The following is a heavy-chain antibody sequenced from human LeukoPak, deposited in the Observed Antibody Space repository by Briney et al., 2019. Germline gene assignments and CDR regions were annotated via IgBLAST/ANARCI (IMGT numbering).Heavy chain of an antibody. CDR2: IYYSGST. V-gene: IGHV4-59*01. CDR3: ATIPESIAARL. CDR1: GGSISSYY. D-gene: IGHD6-6*01. Sequence: PSETLSLTCTVSGGSISSYYWSWIRQPPGKGLEWIGYIYYSGSTNYNPSLKSRVTISVDTSKNQFSLKLSSVTAADTAVYYCATIPESIAARLWGQGTLVTVSS. J-gene: IGHJ4*02.